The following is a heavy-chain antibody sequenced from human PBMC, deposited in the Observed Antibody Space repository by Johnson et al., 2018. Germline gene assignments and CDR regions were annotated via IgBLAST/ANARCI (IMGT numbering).Heavy chain of an antibody. CDR2: ISSSSSTI. Sequence: VQLVESGGGLVQPGGSLRLSCAASGFTFSSYSMNWVRQAPGKGLEGVSYISSSSSTIYYAASVKGRFTISRANAKNSLYLQMNSLRDEDTAVYYCVRLDCSGGSCYGGDAFDIWGQGTMVTVSS. D-gene: IGHD2-15*01. CDR1: GFTFSSYS. CDR3: VRLDCSGGSCYGGDAFDI. V-gene: IGHV3-48*02. J-gene: IGHJ3*02.